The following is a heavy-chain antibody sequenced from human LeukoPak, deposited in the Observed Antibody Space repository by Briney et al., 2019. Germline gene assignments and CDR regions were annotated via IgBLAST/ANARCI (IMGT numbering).Heavy chain of an antibody. CDR1: GGSISSYY. Sequence: ASETLSLTCTVSGGSISSYYWGWIRQPPGKGLEWIGYIYYSGSTNYNPSLKSRVTISVDTSKNQFSLKLSSVTAADTAVYYCASANPHSGSYYNWFDPWGQGTLVTVSS. D-gene: IGHD3-10*01. J-gene: IGHJ5*02. CDR3: ASANPHSGSYYNWFDP. CDR2: IYYSGST. V-gene: IGHV4-59*08.